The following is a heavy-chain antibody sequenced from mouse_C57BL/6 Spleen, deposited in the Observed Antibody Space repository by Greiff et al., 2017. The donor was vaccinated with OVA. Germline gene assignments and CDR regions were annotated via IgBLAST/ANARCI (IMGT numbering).Heavy chain of an antibody. Sequence: EVKLQESGPGLVKPSQSLSLTCSVTGYSITSGYYWNWIRQFPGNKLEWMGYISYDGSNNYNPSLKNRISITRDTSKNQFFLKLNSVTTEDTATYYCAREDSPWFAYWGQGTLVTVSA. D-gene: IGHD6-1*01. CDR3: AREDSPWFAY. CDR2: ISYDGSN. CDR1: GYSITSGYY. J-gene: IGHJ3*01. V-gene: IGHV3-6*01.